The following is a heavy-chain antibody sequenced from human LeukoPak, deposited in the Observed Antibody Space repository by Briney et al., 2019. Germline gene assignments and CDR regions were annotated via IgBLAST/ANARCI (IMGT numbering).Heavy chain of an antibody. CDR1: GYAFTSYH. CDR2: IIPSSGST. J-gene: IGHJ4*02. Sequence: ASVTVSCKSSGYAFTSYHIHWMRQAPGQGLGWMGIIIPSSGSTTYAQKFQGRVTMTRDTSTSTVYMELSSLTSDDTAVYFCARSDYNDYRGLGFWGQGTLVTVSS. D-gene: IGHD4-11*01. CDR3: ARSDYNDYRGLGF. V-gene: IGHV1-46*01.